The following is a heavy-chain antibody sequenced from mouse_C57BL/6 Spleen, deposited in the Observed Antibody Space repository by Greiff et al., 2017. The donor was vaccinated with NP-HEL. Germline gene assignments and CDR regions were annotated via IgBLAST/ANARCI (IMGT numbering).Heavy chain of an antibody. D-gene: IGHD1-1*01. V-gene: IGHV5-12*01. CDR1: GFTFSDYY. Sequence: EVQRVESGGGLVQPGGSLKLSCAASGFTFSDYYMYWVRQTPEKRLEWVAYISNGGGSTYYPDTVKGRFTISRDNAKNTLYLQMSRLKSEDTAMYYCARGGRYYGSSLFDYWGQGTTLTVSS. J-gene: IGHJ2*01. CDR3: ARGGRYYGSSLFDY. CDR2: ISNGGGST.